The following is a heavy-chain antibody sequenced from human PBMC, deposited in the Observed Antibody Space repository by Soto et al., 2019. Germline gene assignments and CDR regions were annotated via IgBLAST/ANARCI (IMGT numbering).Heavy chain of an antibody. CDR1: GFTFSSYA. D-gene: IGHD3-9*01. CDR2: ISYDGSNK. CDR3: ATAVYDILTLDY. V-gene: IGHV3-30-3*01. Sequence: PGGSLRLSCAASGFTFSSYAMHWVRQAPGKGLEWVAVISYDGSNKYYADSVKGQFTISRDNSKNTLYLQMNSLRAEDTAVYYCATAVYDILTLDYWGQGTLVTVSS. J-gene: IGHJ4*02.